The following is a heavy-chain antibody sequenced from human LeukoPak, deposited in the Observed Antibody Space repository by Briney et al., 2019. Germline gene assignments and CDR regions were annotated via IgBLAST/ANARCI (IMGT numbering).Heavy chain of an antibody. CDR3: ARVTGYNDAFDI. D-gene: IGHD3-10*01. V-gene: IGHV3-11*05. Sequence: GGSLRLSCAASGFAFSDYYMSWIRQAPGKGLEWVSYISSSSSYTNYADSVKGRFTISRNNAKNSLYLQMNSLRAEDTAVYYCARVTGYNDAFDIWGQGTMVTVSS. CDR2: ISSSSSYT. J-gene: IGHJ3*02. CDR1: GFAFSDYY.